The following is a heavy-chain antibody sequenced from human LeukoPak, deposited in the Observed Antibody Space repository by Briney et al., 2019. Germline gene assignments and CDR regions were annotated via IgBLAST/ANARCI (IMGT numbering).Heavy chain of an antibody. J-gene: IGHJ5*02. V-gene: IGHV3-66*03. D-gene: IGHD3/OR15-3a*01. CDR3: ARDRAANQDWVEFDP. CDR1: GFRVSDYY. CDR2: IRDSGEA. Sequence: GGSLRLSCAVSGFRVSDYYMSWVRQAPGKGLEWVGLIRDSGEAFYADFPRGRFAISRDESENTLYLQMNSLRVEDTAVYFCARDRAANQDWVEFDPWGQGTLVIVSS.